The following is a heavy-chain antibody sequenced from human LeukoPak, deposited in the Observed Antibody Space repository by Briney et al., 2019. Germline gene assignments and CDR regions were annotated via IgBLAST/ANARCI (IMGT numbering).Heavy chain of an antibody. D-gene: IGHD3-10*01. CDR1: GYTFTGYY. J-gene: IGHJ6*03. CDR3: ARGGYYGSGSYYDYYYMDV. V-gene: IGHV1-2*02. CDR2: INPNSGGT. Sequence: VASVKVSCKASGYTFTGYYMHWVRQAPGQGLEWMGWINPNSGGTNYAQKFQGRVTMTRDTSISTAYMELSRLRSDDTAVYYCARGGYYGSGSYYDYYYMDVWGKGTTVTVSS.